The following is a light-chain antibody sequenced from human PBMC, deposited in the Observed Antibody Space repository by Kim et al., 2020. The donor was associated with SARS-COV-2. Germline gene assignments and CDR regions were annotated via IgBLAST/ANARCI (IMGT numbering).Light chain of an antibody. Sequence: ASVGDRVTITCRASQGISSYLAWYQQKPAKAPKLLIYAASTLQSGVPSRFSGSGSGTDFTLTISSLQPEDFATYYCQQLNSYPWTFGQGTKVDIK. CDR3: QQLNSYPWT. V-gene: IGKV1-9*01. CDR2: AAS. CDR1: QGISSY. J-gene: IGKJ1*01.